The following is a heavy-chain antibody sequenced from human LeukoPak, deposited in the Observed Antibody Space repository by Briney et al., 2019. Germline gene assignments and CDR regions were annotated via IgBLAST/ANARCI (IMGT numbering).Heavy chain of an antibody. CDR1: GFTFRNYD. V-gene: IGHV3-30*02. J-gene: IGHJ6*03. CDR3: SKVGGIVLAVSYYMDV. Sequence: GGSLRLSCEASGFTFRNYDMYWVRQAPGKGLEWVAFIRFDGSNTHYGDSVKGRFTISRDNSKNTLYLQMNSLRVEDSALYYCSKVGGIVLAVSYYMDVWDKGTTVTVS. D-gene: IGHD6-19*01. CDR2: IRFDGSNT.